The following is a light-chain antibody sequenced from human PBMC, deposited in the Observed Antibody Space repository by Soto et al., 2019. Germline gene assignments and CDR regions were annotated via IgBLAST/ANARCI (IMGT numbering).Light chain of an antibody. J-gene: IGKJ3*01. V-gene: IGKV3-15*01. CDR3: QQYHDWPPFT. Sequence: EIVMTQSPATLSVSPGERATLSCRASQSVSSNLAWYHQKPGQAPRLLIYGASIRDTGIPARFRGSGSGTEFTLTISSLQSEDFAVYFCQQYHDWPPFTFGPGTKVDIK. CDR1: QSVSSN. CDR2: GAS.